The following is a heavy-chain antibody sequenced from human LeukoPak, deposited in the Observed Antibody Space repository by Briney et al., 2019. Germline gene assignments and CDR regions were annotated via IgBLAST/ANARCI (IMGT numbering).Heavy chain of an antibody. CDR2: ISDSGDTT. CDR3: AKDELLYQLLFYYFGN. CDR1: GFTFRSYT. J-gene: IGHJ4*02. D-gene: IGHD2-2*01. Sequence: GGSLRLSCAASGFTFRSYTMRWVRQAPGKGLEWISAISDSGDTTDYADSVKGRFTISRDNSKNTLYLQMNSLRAEDTAVYYCAKDELLYQLLFYYFGNWGQGTLVTVSS. V-gene: IGHV3-23*01.